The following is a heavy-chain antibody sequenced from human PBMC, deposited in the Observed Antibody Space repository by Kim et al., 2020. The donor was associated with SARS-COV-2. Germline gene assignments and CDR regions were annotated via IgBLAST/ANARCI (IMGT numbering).Heavy chain of an antibody. J-gene: IGHJ4*02. D-gene: IGHD3-9*01. CDR3: ARGYFDWLPPLDY. Sequence: YADSGKGRFTISRNNSKNTLYLQMNSLGGEDTAVYYCARGYFDWLPPLDYWGQGTLVTVSS. V-gene: IGHV3-30*03.